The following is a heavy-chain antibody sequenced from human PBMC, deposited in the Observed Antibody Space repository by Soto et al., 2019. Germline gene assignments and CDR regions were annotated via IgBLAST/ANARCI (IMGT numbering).Heavy chain of an antibody. D-gene: IGHD3-3*01. CDR1: GFTLSSYA. V-gene: IGHV3-23*01. J-gene: IGHJ4*02. CDR2: ISGSGSST. Sequence: GGSLRLSCAASGFTLSSYAMSWVRQAPGKGLEWVSAISGSGSSTYYADSVKGRFTISRDNSKNTLYLQMNGLRAEDTAVYYCAREGNRDDFWSGYYGGAVDYWGQGTLVTVSS. CDR3: AREGNRDDFWSGYYGGAVDY.